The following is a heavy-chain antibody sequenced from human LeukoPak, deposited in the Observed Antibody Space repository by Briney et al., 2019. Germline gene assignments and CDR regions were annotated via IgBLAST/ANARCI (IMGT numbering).Heavy chain of an antibody. J-gene: IGHJ6*03. D-gene: IGHD1-26*01. CDR1: GFTFSSYW. CDR2: IKQDGSEK. Sequence: PGGSLRLSCAASGFTFSSYWMSWVRQAPGKGLEWVANIKQDGSEKYYVDSVRGRFTISRDNAKNSLYLQMNSLRAEDTAVYYCARVGLLRQQVYYYYYYMDVWGKGTTVTVSS. V-gene: IGHV3-7*01. CDR3: ARVGLLRQQVYYYYYYMDV.